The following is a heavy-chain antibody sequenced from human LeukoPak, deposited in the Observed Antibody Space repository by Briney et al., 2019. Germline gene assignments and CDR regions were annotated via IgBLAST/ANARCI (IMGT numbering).Heavy chain of an antibody. Sequence: GGSLRLSCAASGFTFSSYAMSWVRQAPWKGLEWVSAISGSGGSTYYADSVKDRFTISRDNSKNTLYLQMNSLRAEDTAVYYCARDLVVGANGAFDIWGQGTMVTVSS. CDR2: ISGSGGST. J-gene: IGHJ3*02. CDR3: ARDLVVGANGAFDI. V-gene: IGHV3-23*01. CDR1: GFTFSSYA. D-gene: IGHD1-26*01.